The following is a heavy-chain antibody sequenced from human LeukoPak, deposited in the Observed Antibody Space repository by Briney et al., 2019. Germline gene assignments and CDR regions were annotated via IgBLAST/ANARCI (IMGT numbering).Heavy chain of an antibody. CDR2: ISSSSSTI. Sequence: GGSLRLSCAASGFTFSSYSMNWVRQAPGKGLEWVSYISSSSSTIYYADSVKGRFTISRDNAKNSLYLQVNSLRAEDTAVYYCARESDILTGCPDYWGQGTLVTVSS. J-gene: IGHJ4*02. CDR1: GFTFSSYS. CDR3: ARESDILTGCPDY. V-gene: IGHV3-48*01. D-gene: IGHD3-9*01.